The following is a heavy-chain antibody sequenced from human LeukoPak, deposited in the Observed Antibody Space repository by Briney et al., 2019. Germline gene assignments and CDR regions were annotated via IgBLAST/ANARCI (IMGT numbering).Heavy chain of an antibody. CDR3: ARAAIPRGQGAFDI. CDR1: GFTFTKYW. CDR2: IKQDGSDK. V-gene: IGHV3-7*01. D-gene: IGHD2-2*02. Sequence: GDSLRLSCAASGFTFTKYWMTWVRQAPGKGLEWVGNIKQDGSDKNYMDSVKGRFTISRDNTKNSVYLQMNSLRAEDTAVYYCARAAIPRGQGAFDIWGQGTMVTVSS. J-gene: IGHJ3*02.